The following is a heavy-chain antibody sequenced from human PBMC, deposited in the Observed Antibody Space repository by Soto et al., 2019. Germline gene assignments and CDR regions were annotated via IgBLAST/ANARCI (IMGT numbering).Heavy chain of an antibody. Sequence: EVQLLESGGGLVQPGGSLRLSCAASGFTFSSYAMSWVRQAPGKGLEWVSAISGSGDSTYYADSVNGRFTISRDSSKNTLYLQMNSLRAEDTAVYYCAKFYYGSGGYFDYRGQGTLVTVSS. D-gene: IGHD3-10*01. CDR2: ISGSGDST. J-gene: IGHJ4*02. CDR1: GFTFSSYA. V-gene: IGHV3-23*01. CDR3: AKFYYGSGGYFDY.